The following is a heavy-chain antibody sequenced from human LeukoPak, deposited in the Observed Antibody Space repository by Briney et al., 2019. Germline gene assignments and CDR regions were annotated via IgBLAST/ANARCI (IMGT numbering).Heavy chain of an antibody. CDR2: FDPEDGET. CDR3: ATSKGLWFGSDSYYYYGMDV. V-gene: IGHV1-24*01. D-gene: IGHD3-10*01. Sequence: ASVKVSCKVSGYTLTELSMHWVRQAPGKGLEWMGGFDPEDGETIYAQKFQGRVTMTEDTSTDTAYMELSSLRPEDTAVYYCATSKGLWFGSDSYYYYGMDVWGKGTTVTVSS. J-gene: IGHJ6*04. CDR1: GYTLTELS.